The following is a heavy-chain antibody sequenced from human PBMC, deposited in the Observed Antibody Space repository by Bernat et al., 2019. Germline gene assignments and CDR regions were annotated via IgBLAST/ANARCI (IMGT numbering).Heavy chain of an antibody. CDR3: ARDGSWYSSSWFDY. Sequence: QVQLVESGGGVVQPGRSLRLSCEASGFTFSSYGMYWVRQAPGKGLEWVAVIWYDGSNKYYADSVKGRFTISRDNSKNTLYLQMNSLRAEDTAVYYCARDGSWYSSSWFDYWGQGTLVTVSS. V-gene: IGHV3-33*01. D-gene: IGHD6-13*01. CDR1: GFTFSSYG. CDR2: IWYDGSNK. J-gene: IGHJ4*02.